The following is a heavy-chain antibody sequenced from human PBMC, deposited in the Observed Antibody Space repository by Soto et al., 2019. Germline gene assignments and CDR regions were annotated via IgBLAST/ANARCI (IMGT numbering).Heavy chain of an antibody. Sequence: ASVKVSCKASGYTFTGYYMHWVRQAPGQGLEWMGWINPNSGGTNYAQKFQGWVTMTRDTSISTAYVELSRLRSDDTAVYYCARGITMVRGVLLDAFEIWGKGKMVSAS. CDR1: GYTFTGYY. CDR3: ARGITMVRGVLLDAFEI. D-gene: IGHD3-10*01. J-gene: IGHJ3*02. CDR2: INPNSGGT. V-gene: IGHV1-2*04.